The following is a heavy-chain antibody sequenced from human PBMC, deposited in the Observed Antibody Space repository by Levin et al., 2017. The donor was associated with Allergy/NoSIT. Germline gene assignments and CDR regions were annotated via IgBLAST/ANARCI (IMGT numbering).Heavy chain of an antibody. V-gene: IGHV3-30-3*01. CDR3: ARETPGSSGLSWYLKDAFDI. Sequence: GGSLRLSCAASGFTFSSYAMHWVRQAPGKGLEWVAVISYDGSNKYYADSVKGRFTISRDNSKNTLYLQMNSLRAEDTAVYYCARETPGSSGLSWYLKDAFDIWGQGTMVTVSS. D-gene: IGHD3-22*01. CDR1: GFTFSSYA. J-gene: IGHJ3*02. CDR2: ISYDGSNK.